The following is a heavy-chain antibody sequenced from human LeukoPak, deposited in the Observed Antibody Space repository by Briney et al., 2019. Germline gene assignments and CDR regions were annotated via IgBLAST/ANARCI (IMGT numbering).Heavy chain of an antibody. Sequence: GGSLRLSCAASGFTFSSYSMNWVRQAPGKGLEWVSYISSSSSYIYYADSVRGRFTISRENAKNSLYLQMNSLRAEDTAVYYCARDFRYYDSSGYYYYYYYYYMDVWGKGTTVTISS. CDR1: GFTFSSYS. CDR2: ISSSSSYI. D-gene: IGHD3-22*01. CDR3: ARDFRYYDSSGYYYYYYYYYMDV. V-gene: IGHV3-21*01. J-gene: IGHJ6*03.